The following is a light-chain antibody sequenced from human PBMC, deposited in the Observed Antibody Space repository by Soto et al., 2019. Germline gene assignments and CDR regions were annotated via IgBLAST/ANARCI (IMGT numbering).Light chain of an antibody. CDR3: XXXXXSSTLGV. CDR2: DVS. V-gene: IGLV2-14*01. J-gene: IGLJ1*01. Sequence: QSVLTQPSPVSGAPGQSITIPCTGTSSEVCGYKHVSWYQQHPGKTPKTMNYDVSKRPSGVSNRFSGSKSGNTASLTISGLQAEDEADXYXXXXXXSSTLGVFGTGT. CDR1: SSEVCGYKH.